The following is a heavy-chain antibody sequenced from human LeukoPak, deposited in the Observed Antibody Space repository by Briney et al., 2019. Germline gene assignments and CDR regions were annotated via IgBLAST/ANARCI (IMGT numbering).Heavy chain of an antibody. CDR2: ISSSSSYI. Sequence: GGSLSLYCAASGFSFSRYSMNGLRPAPGKGLEWVYSISSSSSYIYYAASVKGRFTISRDNAKNSLYLQINSLRAEDTAVYYCASNYGDLFDYGGQGTLVTVSS. J-gene: IGHJ4*02. D-gene: IGHD4-17*01. CDR1: GFSFSRYS. CDR3: ASNYGDLFDY. V-gene: IGHV3-21*01.